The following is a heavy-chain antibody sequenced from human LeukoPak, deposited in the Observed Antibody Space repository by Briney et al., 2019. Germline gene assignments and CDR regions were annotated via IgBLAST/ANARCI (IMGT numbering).Heavy chain of an antibody. J-gene: IGHJ5*02. CDR2: ISYDGSNK. CDR3: ARVTYYYDSSGYYNNWFDP. D-gene: IGHD3-22*01. V-gene: IGHV3-30*04. CDR1: GVIFSSYA. Sequence: GGSLRLSCAASGVIFSSYAMHWVRQAPGKGLEWVAVISYDGSNKYYADSVKGRFTISRDNSKNTLYLQMNSLRAEDTAVYYCARVTYYYDSSGYYNNWFDPWGQGTLVTVSS.